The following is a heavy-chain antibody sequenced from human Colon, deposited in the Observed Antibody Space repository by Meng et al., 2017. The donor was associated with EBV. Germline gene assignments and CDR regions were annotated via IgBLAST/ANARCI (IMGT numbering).Heavy chain of an antibody. CDR1: GGSVSSGGYY. Sequence: VQLQESGPGLVTPSPTLSPARTGSGGSVSSGGYYCTWIRQHPGKGLEWFGHIYYSGRTFYNPSLKRRVIISIDTSKNQFSLNLRSVTAADTAVYYCARVSSGWDYFDYWGQGTLVTVSS. J-gene: IGHJ4*02. CDR2: IYYSGRT. V-gene: IGHV4-31*03. CDR3: ARVSSGWDYFDY. D-gene: IGHD6-19*01.